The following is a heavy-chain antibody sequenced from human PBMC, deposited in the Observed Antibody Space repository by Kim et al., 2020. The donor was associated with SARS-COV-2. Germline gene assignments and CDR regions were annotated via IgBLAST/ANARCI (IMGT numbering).Heavy chain of an antibody. J-gene: IGHJ4*02. CDR3: ARGGAAAPGYFDY. CDR1: GFSISSNY. D-gene: IGHD6-13*01. Sequence: GGSLRLSCAASGFSISSNYMTWVRQTPGKGLEWVSVIFRDGSTYYIDSVKGRFTISRHTSENTLYLQMNSLRVEDTAVYFCARGGAAAPGYFDYWGQGAL. CDR2: IFRDGST. V-gene: IGHV3-53*04.